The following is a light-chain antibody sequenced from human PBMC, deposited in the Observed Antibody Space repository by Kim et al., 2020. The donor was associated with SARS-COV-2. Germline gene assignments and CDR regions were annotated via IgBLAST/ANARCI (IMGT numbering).Light chain of an antibody. CDR2: RNN. V-gene: IGLV1-47*01. Sequence: GQRVTYSSSGSSSNIGSNYVYWYQQLPGTAPKLLIYRNNQRPSGVPDRFSGSKSGTSASLAISGLRSEDEADYYCAAWDDSLSGWVFGGGTQLTVL. J-gene: IGLJ3*02. CDR1: SSNIGSNY. CDR3: AAWDDSLSGWV.